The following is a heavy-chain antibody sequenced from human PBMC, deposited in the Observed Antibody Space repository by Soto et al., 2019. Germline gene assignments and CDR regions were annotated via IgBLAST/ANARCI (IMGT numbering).Heavy chain of an antibody. CDR2: INAGNGNT. J-gene: IGHJ4*02. Sequence: QVQLVQSGAEVKKPGASVKVSCKASGYTFTSYAMHWVRQAPGQRLEWMGWINAGNGNTKYSQKFQGRVTITRDTSASTAYMELSSLRSEDTAVYYCARTIIGVVVAAQVVAFDYWGQGTLVTVSS. CDR3: ARTIIGVVVAAQVVAFDY. V-gene: IGHV1-3*01. D-gene: IGHD2-21*02. CDR1: GYTFTSYA.